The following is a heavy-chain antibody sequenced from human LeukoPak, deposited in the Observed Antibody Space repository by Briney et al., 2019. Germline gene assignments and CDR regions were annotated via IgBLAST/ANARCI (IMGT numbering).Heavy chain of an antibody. J-gene: IGHJ5*02. D-gene: IGHD3-3*01. V-gene: IGHV4-39*01. CDR3: ARHPARDFWSGYPNWFDP. Sequence: SETLSLTCSVSGGSISSKNYYWGWIRQPPGTGLEWTGNIYYNGDTYYNPSLKSRVTISVDTSKNQFSLKLSSVTAADTAVYYCARHPARDFWSGYPNWFDPWGQGTLVTVSS. CDR1: GGSISSKNYY. CDR2: IYYNGDT.